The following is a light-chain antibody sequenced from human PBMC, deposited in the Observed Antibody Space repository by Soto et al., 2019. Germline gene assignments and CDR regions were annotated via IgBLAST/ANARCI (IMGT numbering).Light chain of an antibody. Sequence: QSVLTHPASVSGSPGQSITISCTGTSSDVGGYNYVSWYQQHPGKAPKLMIYDVSNRPSGVSNRFSGSKSGNTASLTISGLQAEDEADYYCSSYTSSSTPLCVFGTGTKVTVL. V-gene: IGLV2-14*01. CDR3: SSYTSSSTPLCV. CDR1: SSDVGGYNY. CDR2: DVS. J-gene: IGLJ1*01.